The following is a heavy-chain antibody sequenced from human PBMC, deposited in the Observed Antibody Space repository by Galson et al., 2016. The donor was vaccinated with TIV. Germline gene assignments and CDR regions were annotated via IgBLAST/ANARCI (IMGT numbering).Heavy chain of an antibody. Sequence: SLRLSCAASGFSFSDYAIHWVRQAPGKGLEWVAVISYDGTNKFYADSVKGRFTISRDNSNSTLYLQMKSLRPEDTAVYDCARDKASGIGVVADYWGPGTLVTVSS. V-gene: IGHV3-30-3*01. D-gene: IGHD2-15*01. CDR2: ISYDGTNK. CDR1: GFSFSDYA. J-gene: IGHJ4*02. CDR3: ARDKASGIGVVADY.